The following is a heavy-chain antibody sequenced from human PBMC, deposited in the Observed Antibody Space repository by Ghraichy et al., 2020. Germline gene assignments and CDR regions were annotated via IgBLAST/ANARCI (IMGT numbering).Heavy chain of an antibody. J-gene: IGHJ4*02. CDR2: MSGSGNTI. CDR1: GFTFSSYA. D-gene: IGHD6-6*01. V-gene: IGHV3-23*01. Sequence: GGSLRLSCAASGFTFSSYAMSWVRQAPGKGLEWVSLMSGSGNTIYYADSVKGRFTISRDNSKNTLYLQMNSLRAEDTAVYSCAKKVVAARPGSDYFDSWGQGTLVTVSS. CDR3: AKKVVAARPGSDYFDS.